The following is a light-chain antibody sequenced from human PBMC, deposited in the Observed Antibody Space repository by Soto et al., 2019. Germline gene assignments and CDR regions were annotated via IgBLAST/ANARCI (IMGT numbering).Light chain of an antibody. Sequence: DIQMTQSPSTLSASIGDRVTITCRASHSITNWLAWYQQKPEKAPELLIYDASTLESGVPSRFSVSGSGTEFTLTISSLQPDDFATYYCQQYNTFSTFGGGTKVEIK. CDR2: DAS. CDR3: QQYNTFST. CDR1: HSITNW. J-gene: IGKJ4*01. V-gene: IGKV1-5*01.